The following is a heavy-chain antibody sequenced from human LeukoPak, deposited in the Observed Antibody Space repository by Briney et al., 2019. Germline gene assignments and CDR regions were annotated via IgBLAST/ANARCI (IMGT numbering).Heavy chain of an antibody. Sequence: SETLSLTCAVYGGSFSGYYWSWIRQPPGKGLERMGEINHSGSTNYNPSLKSRVTISVDTSKNQFSLKLSSVTAADTAVYYCARGSGRLGPSWGQGTLVTVSS. CDR3: ARGSGRLGPS. J-gene: IGHJ5*02. CDR2: INHSGST. CDR1: GGSFSGYY. D-gene: IGHD3-16*01. V-gene: IGHV4-34*01.